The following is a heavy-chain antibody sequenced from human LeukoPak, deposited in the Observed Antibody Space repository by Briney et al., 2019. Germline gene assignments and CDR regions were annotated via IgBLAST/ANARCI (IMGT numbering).Heavy chain of an antibody. V-gene: IGHV3-33*01. CDR1: GFTFSSYG. CDR2: IWYDGSNK. CDR3: AGDWNSGSYLAYYFDY. D-gene: IGHD1-26*01. Sequence: GRSLRLSCAASGFTFSSYGMHWVRQAPGKGLEWVAVIWYDGSNKYYADSVKGRFTISRDNSKNTLYLQMNSLRAEDTAVYYCAGDWNSGSYLAYYFDYWGQGTLVTVSS. J-gene: IGHJ4*02.